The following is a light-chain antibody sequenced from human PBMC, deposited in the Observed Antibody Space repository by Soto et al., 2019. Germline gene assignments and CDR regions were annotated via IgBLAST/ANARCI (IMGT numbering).Light chain of an antibody. CDR3: QQYGSSQYT. Sequence: EIVLTQSPGTLSLSPGERATLSCRASQSVNNNYLAWYQQKPGQAPRLLIYGASSRATGIPDRFSGSGSGTDFTLTISRLEPEDCAVYCCQQYGSSQYTFGQGTKLEIK. J-gene: IGKJ2*01. CDR1: QSVNNNY. V-gene: IGKV3-20*01. CDR2: GAS.